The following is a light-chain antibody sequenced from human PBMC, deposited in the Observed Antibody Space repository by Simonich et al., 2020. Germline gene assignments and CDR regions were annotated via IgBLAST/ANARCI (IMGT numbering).Light chain of an antibody. CDR3: QQRSNWPYT. J-gene: IGKJ2*01. CDR2: DAA. V-gene: IGKV3-11*01. Sequence: EIVLTQSPATLSLSPGETATLSCRASPSVSSYLAWYQQNPGQAPRLLIYDAANRATGIPARFSGSGSGTDFTLTISSLEPEDFAVYYCQQRSNWPYTFGQGTKLEIK. CDR1: PSVSSY.